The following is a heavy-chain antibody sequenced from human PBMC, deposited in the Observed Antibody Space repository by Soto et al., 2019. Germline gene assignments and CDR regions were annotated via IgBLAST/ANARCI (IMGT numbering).Heavy chain of an antibody. J-gene: IGHJ4*02. Sequence: QVQLVESGGGLVKPGGSLRLSCAASGFTFSDYYMSWIRQAPGKGLEWVSYISSSSSYTNYADSVKGRFTISRDNAKNSLYLQMNSLRAEDTAVYYCARITISGLLDYWGQGTLVTVSS. CDR2: ISSSSSYT. CDR3: ARITISGLLDY. CDR1: GFTFSDYY. V-gene: IGHV3-11*06. D-gene: IGHD3-10*01.